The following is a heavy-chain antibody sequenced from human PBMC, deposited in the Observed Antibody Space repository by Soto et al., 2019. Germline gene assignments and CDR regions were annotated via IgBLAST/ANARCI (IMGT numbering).Heavy chain of an antibody. CDR2: MNPNSGNT. CDR3: ASGYGYYDILTGDAFDI. Sequence: ASVKVSCKASGYTFTSYDINWVRQATGQGFEWMGWMNPNSGNTGYAQKFQGRVTMTRNTSISTAYMELSSLRSEDTAVYYCASGYGYYDILTGDAFDIWGQGTMVTVSS. J-gene: IGHJ3*02. CDR1: GYTFTSYD. V-gene: IGHV1-8*01. D-gene: IGHD3-9*01.